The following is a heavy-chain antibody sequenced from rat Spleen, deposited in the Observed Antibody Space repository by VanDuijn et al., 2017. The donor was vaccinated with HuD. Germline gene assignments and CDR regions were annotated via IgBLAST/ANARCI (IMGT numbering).Heavy chain of an antibody. V-gene: IGHV5-27*01. D-gene: IGHD1-11*01. CDR2: ISSGGGGT. Sequence: EVQLVESGGGLVQPGRSLKLSCAASGFTFSSFPMAWVRQAPKKGLEWVASISSGGGGTYYRDSVKGRFTISRDNAKTTLYLQMDSLRSEDTATYYCITDYGGYGDLFDYWGQGVMVTVSS. J-gene: IGHJ2*01. CDR1: GFTFSSFP. CDR3: ITDYGGYGDLFDY.